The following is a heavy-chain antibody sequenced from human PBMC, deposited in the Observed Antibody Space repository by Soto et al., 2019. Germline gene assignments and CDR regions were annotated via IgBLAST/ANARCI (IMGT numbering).Heavy chain of an antibody. J-gene: IGHJ6*02. V-gene: IGHV3-30-3*01. Sequence: GGSLRLSCAASGFTFSSYAMHWFRQAPGKGLEWVAVISYDGSNKYYADSVKGRFTISRDNSKNTLYLQMNSLRAEDTAVYYCARDVGYSYGSFYYYYGMDVWGQGTTVTVSS. CDR3: ARDVGYSYGSFYYYYGMDV. CDR2: ISYDGSNK. CDR1: GFTFSSYA. D-gene: IGHD5-18*01.